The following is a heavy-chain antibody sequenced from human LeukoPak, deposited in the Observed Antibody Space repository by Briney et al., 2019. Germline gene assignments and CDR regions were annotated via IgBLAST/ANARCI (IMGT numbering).Heavy chain of an antibody. Sequence: PSETLSLTCTVSGGSISSYYWSWIRQPPGKGLEWIGYIYYSGSTNYNPSLKSRVTISVDTSKNQFSLKLSSVTAADTAVYYCARGGNRYYYDSSGSQGLDYWGQGTLVTVSS. J-gene: IGHJ4*02. CDR2: IYYSGST. V-gene: IGHV4-59*12. D-gene: IGHD3-22*01. CDR1: GGSISSYY. CDR3: ARGGNRYYYDSSGSQGLDY.